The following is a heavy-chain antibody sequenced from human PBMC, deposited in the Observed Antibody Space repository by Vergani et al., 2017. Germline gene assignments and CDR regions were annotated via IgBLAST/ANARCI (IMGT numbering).Heavy chain of an antibody. D-gene: IGHD3-3*01. CDR3: AREALRFLDRDYYYYMDV. CDR1: GAYVGSGGYY. Sequence: QVQLQESGPGLVKASQTLSLTCSVSGAYVGSGGYYWSWVRQRPGMGLDWIGYIYYSGTTYYNPSLESRLTISLDTSENHLSLKLTSVTAADTAVYYCAREALRFLDRDYYYYMDVWGKGTTVTVSS. CDR2: IYYSGTT. V-gene: IGHV4-31*03. J-gene: IGHJ6*03.